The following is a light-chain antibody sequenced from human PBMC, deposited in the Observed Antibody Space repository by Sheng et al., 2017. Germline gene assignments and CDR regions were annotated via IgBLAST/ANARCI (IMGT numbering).Light chain of an antibody. CDR2: AAS. Sequence: DIQMTQSPSSRSASVGDVVSITCRASQSVSGYLNWYQQKPGKSPNLLIYAASTLQSGVPSRFSGSGSGTDFTLTITSLQPEDFATYYCQQSFSSPHTFGQGTKLEI. J-gene: IGKJ2*01. CDR1: QSVSGY. CDR3: QQSFSSPHT. V-gene: IGKV1-39*01.